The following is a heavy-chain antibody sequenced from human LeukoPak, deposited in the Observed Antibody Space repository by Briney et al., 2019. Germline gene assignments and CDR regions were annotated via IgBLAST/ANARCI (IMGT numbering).Heavy chain of an antibody. Sequence: GGSLRLSCAASGFTFSSYAMNWVRQAPGKGLEWVSAISGSGGSTYYADSVEGRFTISRDNSKNTLYLQMNSLRAEDTAVYYCARARHVDTAMVPYYYGMDVWGQGTTVTVSS. CDR3: ARARHVDTAMVPYYYGMDV. V-gene: IGHV3-23*01. CDR1: GFTFSSYA. CDR2: ISGSGGST. D-gene: IGHD5-18*01. J-gene: IGHJ6*02.